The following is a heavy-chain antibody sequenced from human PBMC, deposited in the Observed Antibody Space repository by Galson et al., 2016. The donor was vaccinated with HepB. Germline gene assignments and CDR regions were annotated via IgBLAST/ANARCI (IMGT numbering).Heavy chain of an antibody. CDR3: ARHLRVGSGAYRDVFDI. CDR2: ISPSGWSS. CDR1: GFTFASYA. J-gene: IGHJ3*02. Sequence: SLRLSCAASGFTFASYAMTWVRQAPGKGLQWVSSISPSGWSSHDADSVKGRFTTSRDDSRFTLYLQMNSLRVEDAAVYYCARHLRVGSGAYRDVFDIWGRGTMVSVSS. V-gene: IGHV3-23*01. D-gene: IGHD3-16*01.